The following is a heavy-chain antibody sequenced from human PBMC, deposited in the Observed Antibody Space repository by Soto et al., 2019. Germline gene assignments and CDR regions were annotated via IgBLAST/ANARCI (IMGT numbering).Heavy chain of an antibody. CDR3: ARPHGGSSGWDNWFDT. CDR2: IYYSGST. J-gene: IGHJ5*02. CDR1: GGSISSYY. D-gene: IGHD6-25*01. V-gene: IGHV4-59*01. Sequence: QVQLQESGPGLVKPSETLSLTCTVSGGSISSYYWSWIRQPPGKGLEWIGYIYYSGSTNYNPSLKSRVTISVDTSKNQFSLKLSSVTAADTAVYYCARPHGGSSGWDNWFDTWGQGTLVTVSS.